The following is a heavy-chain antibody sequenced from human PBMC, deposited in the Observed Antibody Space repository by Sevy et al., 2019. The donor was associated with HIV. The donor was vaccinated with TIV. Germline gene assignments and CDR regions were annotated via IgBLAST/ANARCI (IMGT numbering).Heavy chain of an antibody. Sequence: GGSLRLSCAASGFTFSNYWMTWVRQAPGKGLEWVANIKRDGSEEYYVDSVKGRFTISRDNAKNSLYLQMNSLRAEDTALYYCARDCNSASCLWGLDVWGQGTTVTVSS. D-gene: IGHD2-2*01. CDR2: IKRDGSEE. J-gene: IGHJ6*02. CDR1: GFTFSNYW. CDR3: ARDCNSASCLWGLDV. V-gene: IGHV3-7*03.